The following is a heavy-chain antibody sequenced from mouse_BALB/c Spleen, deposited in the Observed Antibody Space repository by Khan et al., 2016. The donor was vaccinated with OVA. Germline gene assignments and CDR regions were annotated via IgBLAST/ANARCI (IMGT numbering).Heavy chain of an antibody. J-gene: IGHJ4*01. CDR1: GYTFTSYW. D-gene: IGHD1-1*01. CDR3: ARENYYGTSYYAMDY. CDR2: IGPGSSNA. Sequence: DLVKPGASVKLSCKASGYTFTSYWINWIKLRPGQGLEWIGRIGPGSSNAYYNDMFKGKATLTVDTSSNTAYIQLSSISSEDSAVYFCARENYYGTSYYAMDYWGQGTSVTVSA. V-gene: IGHV1S41*01.